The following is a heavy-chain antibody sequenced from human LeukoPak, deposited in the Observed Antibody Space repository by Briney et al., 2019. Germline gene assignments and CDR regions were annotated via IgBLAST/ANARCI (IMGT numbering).Heavy chain of an antibody. CDR1: GFTLSAYY. CDR2: ISSASDTI. V-gene: IGHV3-11*01. J-gene: IGHJ3*01. CDR3: ARVFDVWTGYSTAGGAFDF. Sequence: PGGSLRLSCAASGFTLSAYYMTWIRQAPGKALEWVSYISSASDTIYYADSVKGRFTISRDDAKKSLYLQMNSLRAGDTAMYYCARVFDVWTGYSTAGGAFDFWGQGTMVTVSS. D-gene: IGHD6-13*01.